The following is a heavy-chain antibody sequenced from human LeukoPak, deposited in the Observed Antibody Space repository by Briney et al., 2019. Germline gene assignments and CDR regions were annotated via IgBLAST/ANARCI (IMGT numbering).Heavy chain of an antibody. CDR1: GLTFSSYA. Sequence: GGSLRLSCAASGLTFSSYAMSWVRQAPGKGLEWVSAISGSGGSTYYADSVKGRFTISRDNSKNTLYLQMNSLRAEDTAVYYCVRDFYHDSSELQSYYYYYYMDVWGKGTTVTISS. V-gene: IGHV3-23*01. CDR2: ISGSGGST. D-gene: IGHD3-22*01. J-gene: IGHJ6*03. CDR3: VRDFYHDSSELQSYYYYYYMDV.